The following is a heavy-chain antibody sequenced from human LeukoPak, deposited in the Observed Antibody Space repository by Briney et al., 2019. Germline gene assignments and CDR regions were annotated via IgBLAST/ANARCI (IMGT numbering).Heavy chain of an antibody. D-gene: IGHD6-6*01. CDR1: GGSFSGYY. Sequence: PSETLSLTCAVYGGSFSGYYWSWIRQPPGKGLEWIGEINHSGSTNYNPSLKSRVTIPVDTTKNQFSLKLSSVTAADTAVYYCANLAARHYYYYYMDVWGKGTTVTVSS. V-gene: IGHV4-34*01. CDR2: INHSGST. J-gene: IGHJ6*03. CDR3: ANLAARHYYYYYMDV.